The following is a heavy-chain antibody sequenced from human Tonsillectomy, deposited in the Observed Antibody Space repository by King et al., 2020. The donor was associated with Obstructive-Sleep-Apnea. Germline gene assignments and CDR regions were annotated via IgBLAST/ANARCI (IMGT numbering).Heavy chain of an antibody. CDR1: GGSISSYY. CDR3: ARGQLGIRVGLYFDL. Sequence: VQLQESGPGLVKPSETLSLTCTVSGGSISSYYWSWIRQPPGKGLEWIGYIYYSGSTNYNPSLQSRVTISVDTSKNQFSLKLSSVTAADTAVYYCARGQLGIRVGLYFDLWGRGTLVTVSS. J-gene: IGHJ2*01. D-gene: IGHD6-13*01. CDR2: IYYSGST. V-gene: IGHV4-59*01.